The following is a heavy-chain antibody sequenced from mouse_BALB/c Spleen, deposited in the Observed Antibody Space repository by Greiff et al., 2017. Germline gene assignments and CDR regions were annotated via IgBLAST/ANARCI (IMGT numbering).Heavy chain of an antibody. CDR2: ISSGGSYT. Sequence: DVMLVESGGGLVKPGGSLKLSCAASGFTFSSYAMSWVRQSPEKRLEWVAEISSGGSYTYYPDTVTGRFTISRGNAKNTLYLDMSSLRSEDTAMYYCARKEVAYWGQGTLVTVSA. CDR1: GFTFSSYA. CDR3: ARKEVAY. J-gene: IGHJ3*01. V-gene: IGHV5-9-4*01.